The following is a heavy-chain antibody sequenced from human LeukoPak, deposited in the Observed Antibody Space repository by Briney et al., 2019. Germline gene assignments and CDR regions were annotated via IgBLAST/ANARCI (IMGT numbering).Heavy chain of an antibody. CDR3: VRGASSIAALNPFWYFDL. J-gene: IGHJ2*01. CDR2: INPSGGST. V-gene: IGHV1-46*01. CDR1: GYTFTSYY. Sequence: ASVKVSCKASGYTFTSYYMHWVRQGPGQALEWMGIINPSGGSTSYAQKFQGRVTMTRDTSTNTVYMELSSLRSEDTAVFYCVRGASSIAALNPFWYFDLWGRGTLVTVSS. D-gene: IGHD6-6*01.